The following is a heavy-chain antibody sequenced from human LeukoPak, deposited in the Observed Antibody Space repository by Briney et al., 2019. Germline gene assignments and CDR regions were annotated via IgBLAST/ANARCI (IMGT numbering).Heavy chain of an antibody. Sequence: SETLSLTCTVSGGSISSGDYYWSWIRQPPGKGLEWIGYIYYSGSTYYNPSLKSLVTISLDTSKSQFSLRLSSVTAADTAVYYCASHHDYSNYGYFDLWGRGTLVTVSS. D-gene: IGHD4-11*01. CDR1: GGSISSGDYY. V-gene: IGHV4-30-4*01. J-gene: IGHJ2*01. CDR3: ASHHDYSNYGYFDL. CDR2: IYYSGST.